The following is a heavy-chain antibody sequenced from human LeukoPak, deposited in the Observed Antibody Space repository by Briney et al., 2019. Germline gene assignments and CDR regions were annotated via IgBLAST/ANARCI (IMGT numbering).Heavy chain of an antibody. Sequence: PGGSLRLSCAASGLTFSDYYMSWIRQAPGKGLEWVSYISSSGSTIYYADSVKGRFTISRDNAKNSLYLQMNSLRAEDTAVYYCARDVHIAAAEQDYFDYWGQGTLVTVSS. V-gene: IGHV3-11*04. CDR1: GLTFSDYY. J-gene: IGHJ4*02. CDR2: ISSSGSTI. D-gene: IGHD6-13*01. CDR3: ARDVHIAAAEQDYFDY.